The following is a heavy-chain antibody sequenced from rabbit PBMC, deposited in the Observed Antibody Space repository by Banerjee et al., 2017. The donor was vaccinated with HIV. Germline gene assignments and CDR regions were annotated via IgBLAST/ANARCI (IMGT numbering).Heavy chain of an antibody. Sequence: LEESGGDLVKPEGSLTLTCTASGFSFSSSYWICWVRQAPGKGLEWIACIYPDSSASIDYASWAKGRFTISKTSSTTMTLQMTSLTAADTATYFCARSVPYSSGLMDLWGQGTLVTVS. CDR1: GFSFSSSYW. CDR3: ARSVPYSSGLMDL. CDR2: IYPDSSASI. V-gene: IGHV1S45*01. J-gene: IGHJ6*01. D-gene: IGHD1-1*01.